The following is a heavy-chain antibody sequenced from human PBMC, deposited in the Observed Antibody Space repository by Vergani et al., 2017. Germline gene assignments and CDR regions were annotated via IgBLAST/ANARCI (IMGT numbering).Heavy chain of an antibody. CDR1: GGSFSGYY. V-gene: IGHV4-34*01. CDR2: INHSGST. CDR3: ARAGYDYVWGSYRQSPDAFDI. J-gene: IGHJ3*02. Sequence: QLQLQQWGAGLLKPSETLSLTCAVYGGSFSGYYWSWIRQPPGKGLEWIGEINHSGSTNYNPSLKSRVTISVDTSKNQFSLKLSSVTAADTAVDYCARAGYDYVWGSYRQSPDAFDIWGQGTMVTVSS. D-gene: IGHD3-16*02.